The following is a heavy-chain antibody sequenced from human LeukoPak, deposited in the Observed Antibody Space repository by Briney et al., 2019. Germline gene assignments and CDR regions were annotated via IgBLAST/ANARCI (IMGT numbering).Heavy chain of an antibody. D-gene: IGHD6-13*01. V-gene: IGHV1-2*02. Sequence: ASVKVSCKASGYTFTGYYMHWVRQAPGQGLEWMGWINPNSGGTSYAQKFQGRVTMTRDTSISTAYMELSRLRSDDTAVYYCARDPYSSSWYPRSYYYYGMDVWGQGTTVTVSS. CDR2: INPNSGGT. CDR1: GYTFTGYY. J-gene: IGHJ6*02. CDR3: ARDPYSSSWYPRSYYYYGMDV.